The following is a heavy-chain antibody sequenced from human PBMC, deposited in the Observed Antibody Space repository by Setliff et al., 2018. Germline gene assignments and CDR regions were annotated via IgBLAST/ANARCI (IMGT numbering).Heavy chain of an antibody. CDR2: IHAGSSNT. CDR1: GYSFSSNA. D-gene: IGHD5-12*01. J-gene: IGHJ3*01. Sequence: ASVKVSCKASGYSFSSNAFHWVRQAPGQTLEWMGWIHAGSSNTLYSQRFQDRITISRDTSATTVHMELSSLRSDDTAVYYCARSSRSGYYHQRDSFDLWGQGTRVT. V-gene: IGHV1-3*01. CDR3: ARSSRSGYYHQRDSFDL.